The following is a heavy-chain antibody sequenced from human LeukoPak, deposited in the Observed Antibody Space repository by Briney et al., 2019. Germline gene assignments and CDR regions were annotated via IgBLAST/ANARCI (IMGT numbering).Heavy chain of an antibody. V-gene: IGHV4-59*12. CDR3: ATLVAPTGTGYFDY. CDR1: GGSISSYY. Sequence: PSETLSLTCTVSGVSGGSISSYYWSWIRQPPGKGLEWIGYIHNSGLTNYNPSLKSRVTISGDTSKNQFSLNLRSVTAADTAVYYCATLVAPTGTGYFDYWGQGTLVTVSS. J-gene: IGHJ4*02. CDR2: IHNSGLT. D-gene: IGHD6-13*01.